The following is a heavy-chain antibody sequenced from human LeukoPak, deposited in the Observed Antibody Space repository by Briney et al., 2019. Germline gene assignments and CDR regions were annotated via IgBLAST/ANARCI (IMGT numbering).Heavy chain of an antibody. D-gene: IGHD3-3*01. Sequence: SETLSLTCAVYGGSFSGYYWSWIRQPPGKGLEWIGEINHSGSTNYNPSLKSRVTISVDTSKNQFSLKLSSVTAADTAVYYCARRQRYDFWSGYLRAFDIWGQGTMVTVSS. CDR2: INHSGST. J-gene: IGHJ3*02. CDR3: ARRQRYDFWSGYLRAFDI. V-gene: IGHV4-34*01. CDR1: GGSFSGYY.